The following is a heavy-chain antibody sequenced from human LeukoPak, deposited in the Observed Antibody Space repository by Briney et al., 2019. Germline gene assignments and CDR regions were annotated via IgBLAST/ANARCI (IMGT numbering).Heavy chain of an antibody. Sequence: GGSLRLSCASSGFTFSSYGMTWVRQAPGKGLEWVSVFSAETGNTYYADSVKGRFTISRDNSKNTLYLQITSLRAEDTAVYYCAKARRLGSDWDKDAFDIWGQGTMVTVSS. D-gene: IGHD6-19*01. J-gene: IGHJ3*02. CDR2: FSAETGNT. CDR1: GFTFSSYG. CDR3: AKARRLGSDWDKDAFDI. V-gene: IGHV3-23*01.